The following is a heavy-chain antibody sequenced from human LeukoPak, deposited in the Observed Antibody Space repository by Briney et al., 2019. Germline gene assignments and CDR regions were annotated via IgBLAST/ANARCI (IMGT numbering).Heavy chain of an antibody. D-gene: IGHD5-18*01. Sequence: TGGSLRLSCAAYGFSFSNSWMNWVRQAPGKGLEWVASTKPDGSQKYYVDSVKGRFLVSRDNVKDSLYLQMDGLRVDDTAVYYCARDRGYTSFDLWGQGTLVAVSS. J-gene: IGHJ4*02. V-gene: IGHV3-7*01. CDR1: GFSFSNSW. CDR2: TKPDGSQK. CDR3: ARDRGYTSFDL.